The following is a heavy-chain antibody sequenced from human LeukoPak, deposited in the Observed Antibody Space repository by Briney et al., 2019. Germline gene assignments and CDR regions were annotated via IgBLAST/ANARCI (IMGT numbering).Heavy chain of an antibody. CDR3: ARHSYGPSIDY. V-gene: IGHV3-53*01. Sequence: GGSLRLSCAASGFTVSSNYMSWVRQAPGKGLEWVSVVFNSGSTYYADSVRGRFTISRDNSKNTLYLQMNSLRAEDTAVYYCARHSYGPSIDYWGQGTLVTVSS. J-gene: IGHJ4*02. D-gene: IGHD5-18*01. CDR2: VFNSGST. CDR1: GFTVSSNY.